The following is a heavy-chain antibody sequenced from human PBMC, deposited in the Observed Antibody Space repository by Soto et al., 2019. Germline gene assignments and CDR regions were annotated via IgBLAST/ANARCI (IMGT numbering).Heavy chain of an antibody. Sequence: VQLVQSGAEVKKPGSSVKVSCKASGGTFSSNAISWVRQAPGQGLEWMGGIIPVIGTPNYAQKLQGRVTITADDSTGTAYMELNSLRSEDTAVYYCASHTSSSEYYYYGMDVWGQGTTVTVSS. CDR1: GGTFSSNA. J-gene: IGHJ6*02. V-gene: IGHV1-69*01. CDR2: IIPVIGTP. D-gene: IGHD6-6*01. CDR3: ASHTSSSEYYYYGMDV.